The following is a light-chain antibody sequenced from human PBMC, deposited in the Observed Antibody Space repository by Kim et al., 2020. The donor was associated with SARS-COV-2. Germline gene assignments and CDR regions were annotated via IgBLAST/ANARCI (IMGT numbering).Light chain of an antibody. Sequence: ASVGDRVTIPCRASQTIGPWWAWYQQRPGKGPRLLIYKASTLETGVPSRFSGSGSGTELTLTISSLQPDDFATYYCQQYKSYPRTFGQGTKVDIK. CDR2: KAS. CDR3: QQYKSYPRT. CDR1: QTIGPW. V-gene: IGKV1-5*03. J-gene: IGKJ1*01.